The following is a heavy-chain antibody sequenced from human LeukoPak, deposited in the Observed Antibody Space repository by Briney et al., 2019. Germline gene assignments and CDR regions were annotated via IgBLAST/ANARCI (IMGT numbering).Heavy chain of an antibody. V-gene: IGHV3-21*01. D-gene: IGHD3-3*01. J-gene: IGHJ5*02. CDR3: ARTPPTIFGAVKVEGGTNWFDP. CDR2: ISSSSSYI. CDR1: GFTFSSYE. Sequence: GGSLRLSCAASGFTFSSYEMNWVRQAPGKGLEWVSSISSSSSYIYYADSVKGRFTISRDNAKNSLYLQMNSLRAEDTAVYYCARTPPTIFGAVKVEGGTNWFDPWGQGTLVTVSS.